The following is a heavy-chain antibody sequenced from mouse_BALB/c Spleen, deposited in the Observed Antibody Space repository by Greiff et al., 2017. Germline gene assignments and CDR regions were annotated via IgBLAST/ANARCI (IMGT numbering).Heavy chain of an antibody. D-gene: IGHD2-3*01. CDR2: ILPGSGST. V-gene: IGHV1-9*01. CDR3: ARRGYDGYSEAMDY. J-gene: IGHJ4*01. CDR1: GYTFSSYW. Sequence: VQLQQSGAELMKPGASVKISCKATGYTFSSYWIEWVKQRPGHGLEWIGEILPGSGSTNYNEKFKGKATFTADTSSNTAYMQLSSLTSEDSAVYYCARRGYDGYSEAMDYWGQGTSVTVSS.